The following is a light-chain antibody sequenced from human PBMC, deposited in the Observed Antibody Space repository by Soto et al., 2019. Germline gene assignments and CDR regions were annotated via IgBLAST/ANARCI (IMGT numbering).Light chain of an antibody. Sequence: DIHLTQSPSTLSASVGDSVTITCRASQSISILLAWYQQKPGKPPNLLIYPTSTLETGVSSRFSGSGSGTEFTLTISSLQPDDSATYYCQHYNDFPWTFGQGTKVEI. CDR2: PTS. CDR1: QSISIL. V-gene: IGKV1-5*03. J-gene: IGKJ1*01. CDR3: QHYNDFPWT.